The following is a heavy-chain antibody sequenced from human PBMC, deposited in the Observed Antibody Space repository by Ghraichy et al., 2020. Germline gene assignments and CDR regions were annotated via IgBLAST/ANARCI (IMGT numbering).Heavy chain of an antibody. V-gene: IGHV4-34*01. Sequence: SETLSLTCDVYGGPFSGYYWSWIRQPPGKGLEWIGEINHSGSINYNPSLKNRVTISVDTSKNQFSLKLSSVTAADTAVYYCAKSTRYHRDVWGQGTTVTVSS. CDR3: AKSTRYHRDV. CDR2: INHSGSI. D-gene: IGHD2-2*01. CDR1: GGPFSGYY. J-gene: IGHJ6*02.